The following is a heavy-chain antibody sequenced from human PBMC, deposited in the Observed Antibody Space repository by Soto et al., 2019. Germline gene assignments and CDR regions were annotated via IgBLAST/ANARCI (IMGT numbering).Heavy chain of an antibody. J-gene: IGHJ4*02. V-gene: IGHV4-31*03. CDR2: INYRGST. CDR3: ARDAPGVAPY. CDR1: GGSINSGDSY. D-gene: IGHD2-15*01. Sequence: QVQLQESGPGLVRPSQTLSLICTVSGGSINSGDSYWNWIRQHPEKGLEWIGYINYRGSTFYNPSLRSRIIISVATSKNQSSLKLSSVTAADTAVYYCARDAPGVAPYWGQGTLVTVSS.